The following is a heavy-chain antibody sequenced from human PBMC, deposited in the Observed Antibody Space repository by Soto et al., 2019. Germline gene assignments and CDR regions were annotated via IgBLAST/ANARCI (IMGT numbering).Heavy chain of an antibody. CDR1: GFTFSDFA. CDR2: IYGGGNGP. D-gene: IGHD2-2*03. V-gene: IGHV3-23*01. J-gene: IGHJ4*02. CDR3: AKMEGMDPWAYSFDY. Sequence: EVQVLESGGGLVQPGGSLRLSCAATGFTFSDFAMSWVRQAPGKGLEWVSRIYGGGNGPHYADSVKGRVTISRGNSKKTLYLQMNSLRAEDTAVYYCAKMEGMDPWAYSFDYWGQGTLVTVSS.